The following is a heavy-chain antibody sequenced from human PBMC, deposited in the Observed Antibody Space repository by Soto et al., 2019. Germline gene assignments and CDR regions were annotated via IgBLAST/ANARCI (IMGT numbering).Heavy chain of an antibody. CDR2: IKQGGSEE. CDR3: AREIAARL. CDR1: GFTFSSYW. D-gene: IGHD6-6*01. J-gene: IGHJ6*04. V-gene: IGHV3-7*01. Sequence: EVQLVESGGGLVQPGGSLRLSCAASGFTFSSYWMSWFRQAPGKGLEWVANIKQGGSEENYVDSVKGRFTISRDNAKNALYLQMNSLRVEDTAVYYCAREIAARLWGKGTTVTVSS.